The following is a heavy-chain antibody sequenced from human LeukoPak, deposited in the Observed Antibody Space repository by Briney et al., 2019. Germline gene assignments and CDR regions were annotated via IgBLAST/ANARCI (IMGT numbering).Heavy chain of an antibody. D-gene: IGHD6-6*01. CDR1: GFTFSSYA. J-gene: IGHJ4*02. Sequence: GGSLRLSCAASGFTFSSYAMSWVRQAPGKGLEWVSAISGSGGSTYYADSVKGRFTISRDNSKNTLYLQMNSLRAEDTAVYYCAKSRLVWTARGGRGCFDYWGQGTLVTVSS. V-gene: IGHV3-23*01. CDR2: ISGSGGST. CDR3: AKSRLVWTARGGRGCFDY.